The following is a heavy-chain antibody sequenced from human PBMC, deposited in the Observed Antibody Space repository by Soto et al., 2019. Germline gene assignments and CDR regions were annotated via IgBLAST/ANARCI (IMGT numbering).Heavy chain of an antibody. J-gene: IGHJ3*02. Sequence: EVQVLESGGGLVQPGGSLRLSCEASGITFSNYMMTWIRQAPGKGLEWVSTITAGGDGTYYADSVKGRFTMSRETSKNTXXLQMNSLRAEDTAVYYCAPHVYCSGGSCQYDAFAIRGQGTMVTVS. CDR3: APHVYCSGGSCQYDAFAI. CDR2: ITAGGDGT. CDR1: GITFSNYM. D-gene: IGHD2-15*01. V-gene: IGHV3-23*01.